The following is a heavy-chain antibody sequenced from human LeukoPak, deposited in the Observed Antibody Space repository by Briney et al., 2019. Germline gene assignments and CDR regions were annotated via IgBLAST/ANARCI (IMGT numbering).Heavy chain of an antibody. V-gene: IGHV4-39*01. D-gene: IGHD5-24*01. J-gene: IGHJ4*02. Sequence: SETLSLTCTVSGGSISSSSYYWGWIRQPPGKGLEWIGSIYYSGSTYYNPSLKSRVTISVDTSKNQSSLKLSSVTAADTAVYYCARRYTSTHYPWLQLGGYFDYWGQGTLVTVSS. CDR2: IYYSGST. CDR3: ARRYTSTHYPWLQLGGYFDY. CDR1: GGSISSSSYY.